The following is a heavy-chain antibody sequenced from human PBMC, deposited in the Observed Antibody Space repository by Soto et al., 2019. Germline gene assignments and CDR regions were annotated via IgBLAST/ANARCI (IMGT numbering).Heavy chain of an antibody. V-gene: IGHV1-46*01. Sequence: GASVKVSCKAPADTFTSYYIHWVRQAPGHGLEWMGIINPNGGSTRFAQTFQGRITMTRDTSTSTVYMELRSLRSEDTAVYYCARDQDSDNYVYAGSQEPYGMDVWGQGTTVTVSS. D-gene: IGHD3-16*01. CDR1: ADTFTSYY. J-gene: IGHJ6*02. CDR3: ARDQDSDNYVYAGSQEPYGMDV. CDR2: INPNGGST.